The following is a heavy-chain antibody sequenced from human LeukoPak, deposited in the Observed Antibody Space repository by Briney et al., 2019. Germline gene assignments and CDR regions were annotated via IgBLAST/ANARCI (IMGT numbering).Heavy chain of an antibody. J-gene: IGHJ3*02. CDR1: GFTFTDSW. CDR3: ARGALYDSSSSLGAFDI. CDR2: VNTIGNST. D-gene: IGHD3-22*01. V-gene: IGHV3-74*01. Sequence: QLGASLRLSCAASGFTFTDSWMHWVRQAPGKGLMWVARVNTIGNSTIYADSVKGRFDVSRDNTKNVVYLQMNGLSFDDTGVYYCARGALYDSSSSLGAFDIWGHGTMVTVSS.